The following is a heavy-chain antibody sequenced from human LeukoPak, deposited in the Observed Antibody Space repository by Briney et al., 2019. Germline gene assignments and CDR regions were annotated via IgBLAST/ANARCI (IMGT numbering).Heavy chain of an antibody. V-gene: IGHV3-53*01. CDR3: ARGLEVRGVLFDY. CDR1: GFTVSSNY. Sequence: GGSLRLSCAASGFTVSSNYMSWVRQAPGKGLEWVSVIYSGGNTYYADSVKGRFAISRDNSKNTLYLQMNSLRAEDTAVYYCARGLEVRGVLFDYWGQGTLVTVSS. J-gene: IGHJ4*02. D-gene: IGHD3-10*01. CDR2: IYSGGNT.